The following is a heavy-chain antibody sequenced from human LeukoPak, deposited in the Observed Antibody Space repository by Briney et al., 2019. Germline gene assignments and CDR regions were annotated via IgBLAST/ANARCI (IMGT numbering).Heavy chain of an antibody. CDR1: EYTFTDNY. CDR3: ARDYRYEDYYDSSGYYYPY. Sequence: ASVKVSCKASEYTFTDNYIHWVRQAPGQGLQWMGWINPNGGGTIYAQKFQGRVTMTRDTSISTAYMELSRLRSDDTAVYYCARDYRYEDYYDSSGYYYPYWGQGTLVTVSS. V-gene: IGHV1-2*02. D-gene: IGHD3-22*01. CDR2: INPNGGGT. J-gene: IGHJ4*02.